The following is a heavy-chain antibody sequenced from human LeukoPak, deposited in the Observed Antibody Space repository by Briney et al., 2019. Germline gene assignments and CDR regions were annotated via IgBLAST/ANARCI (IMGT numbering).Heavy chain of an antibody. CDR1: GYTFTGYY. V-gene: IGHV1-2*02. CDR2: INPNSGGT. D-gene: IGHD5-12*01. Sequence: GASVKVSCKASGYTFTGYYMHWVRQAPGQGLEWMGWINPNSGGTNYAQKFQGRVTMTRDTSISTAYMELSRLRSDDTAVYYCARGCRRYSGYVGPLDGFDYWGQGTQVTVSS. J-gene: IGHJ4*02. CDR3: ARGCRRYSGYVGPLDGFDY.